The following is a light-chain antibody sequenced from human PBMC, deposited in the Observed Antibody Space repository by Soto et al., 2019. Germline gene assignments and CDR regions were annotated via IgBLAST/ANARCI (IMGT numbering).Light chain of an antibody. CDR1: QSVRSN. Sequence: EIVMTQSPATLSVSAGESATLSCRASQSVRSNLAWYQQNPGQAPRLLIYGASTRATGIPARFSGSGSGTEFTLTISSLQSEDFAVYYCQQYNNWPVTFGQGTKVDIK. J-gene: IGKJ1*01. CDR2: GAS. CDR3: QQYNNWPVT. V-gene: IGKV3-15*01.